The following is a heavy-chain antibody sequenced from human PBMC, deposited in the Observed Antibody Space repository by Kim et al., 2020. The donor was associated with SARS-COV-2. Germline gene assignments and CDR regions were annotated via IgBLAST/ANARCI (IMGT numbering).Heavy chain of an antibody. D-gene: IGHD2-21*02. J-gene: IGHJ4*02. CDR1: GGSFSGYY. CDR2: MNHSGST. Sequence: SETLSLTCAVYGGSFSGYYWNWIRQPPGKGLEWIGEMNHSGSTNYNPSLKSRVTISVDTSKNQFSLKLSSVTAADTAVYYCARRGEYGGNSFDYWGQGTL. V-gene: IGHV4-34*01. CDR3: ARRGEYGGNSFDY.